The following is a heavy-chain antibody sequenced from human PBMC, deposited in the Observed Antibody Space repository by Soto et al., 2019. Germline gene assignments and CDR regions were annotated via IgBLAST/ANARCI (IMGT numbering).Heavy chain of an antibody. CDR2: ISPSGGST. Sequence: ASVKVSCKASGYTFTSYYMHWVRQAPGQGLEWMGIISPSGGSTSYAQKFQGRVTMTRDTSTSTVYMELSSLRSEDTAVYYCARGADSGSYYEWSYYYGMDVWGQGTTVAVSS. D-gene: IGHD1-26*01. J-gene: IGHJ6*02. V-gene: IGHV1-46*01. CDR3: ARGADSGSYYEWSYYYGMDV. CDR1: GYTFTSYY.